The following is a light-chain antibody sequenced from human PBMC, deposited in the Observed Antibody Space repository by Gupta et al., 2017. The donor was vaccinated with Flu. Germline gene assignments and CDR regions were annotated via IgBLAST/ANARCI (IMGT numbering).Light chain of an antibody. Sequence: GTLSLSPGERATLSCRASQSVSSSYLAWYQHKPGQAPRLLIYGTSSRATGIPDRFSGSGSGTDFTLTISRLEPEDFAVYYCQQYDSSYTFG. CDR3: QQYDSSYT. CDR1: QSVSSSY. V-gene: IGKV3-20*01. CDR2: GTS. J-gene: IGKJ2*01.